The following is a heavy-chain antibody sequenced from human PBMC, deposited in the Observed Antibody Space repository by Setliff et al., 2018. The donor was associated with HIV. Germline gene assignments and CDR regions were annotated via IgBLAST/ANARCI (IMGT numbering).Heavy chain of an antibody. CDR2: INHSGST. J-gene: IGHJ3*02. Sequence: PSETLSLTCAVYGGSFSGYYWSWIRQPPGKGLEWIGEINHSGSTNYNPSLKSRVTILVDTSKNQFSLKLSSVTAADTAVYYCARDSGGGPLLDAFDIWGQGTMVTVSS. CDR3: ARDSGGGPLLDAFDI. CDR1: GGSFSGYY. V-gene: IGHV4-34*01. D-gene: IGHD3-16*01.